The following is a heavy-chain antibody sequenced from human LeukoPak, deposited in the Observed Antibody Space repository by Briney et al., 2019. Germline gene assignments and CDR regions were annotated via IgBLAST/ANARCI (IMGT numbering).Heavy chain of an antibody. CDR1: GGSISSSSYY. CDR2: IYYSGST. D-gene: IGHD6-13*01. Sequence: SETLSLTCTVSGGSISSSSYYWGWIRQPPGKGLEWIGSIYYSGSTYYNPSLKSRATISVDTSKNQFSLKLSSVTAADTAVYYCAGVGIAAAEGLDYWGQGTLVTVSS. CDR3: AGVGIAAAEGLDY. J-gene: IGHJ4*02. V-gene: IGHV4-39*01.